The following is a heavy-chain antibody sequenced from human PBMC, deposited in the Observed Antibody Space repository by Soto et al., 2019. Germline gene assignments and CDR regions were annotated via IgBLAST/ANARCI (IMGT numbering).Heavy chain of an antibody. V-gene: IGHV4-4*02. CDR2: IYHSGST. Sequence: QVQLQESGPGLVRPSGTLSLTCAVSGGSISSSNCWNWVRQPPGKGLECVGEIYHSGSTNYNPSLKSRVTISVDKSRNQFSLKLTSVTAADTAVYHCARTITYCTSPICHNWFDPWGQGTLVTVSS. J-gene: IGHJ5*02. CDR1: GGSISSSNC. D-gene: IGHD2-2*01. CDR3: ARTITYCTSPICHNWFDP.